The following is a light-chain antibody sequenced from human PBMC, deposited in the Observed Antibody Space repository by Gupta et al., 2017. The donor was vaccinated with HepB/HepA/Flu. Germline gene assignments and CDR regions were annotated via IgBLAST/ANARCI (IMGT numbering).Light chain of an antibody. Sequence: DIVMTQSPDSLAVSLGERATINCKSSQSVLSSSNNKNYLAWYQQKPGQPPKLLIYWASTRESGVPDRFSGSGSGTDFTPTITSLQAEDVAVYSCQQYYSTLSFGPGTKVDIK. V-gene: IGKV4-1*01. CDR1: QSVLSSSNNKNY. CDR2: WAS. J-gene: IGKJ3*01. CDR3: QQYYSTLS.